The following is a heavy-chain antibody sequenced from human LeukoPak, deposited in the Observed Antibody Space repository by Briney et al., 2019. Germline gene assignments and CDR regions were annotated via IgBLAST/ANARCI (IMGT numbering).Heavy chain of an antibody. CDR3: VRLWGGTAGGYNGFDP. CDR1: GGSISSYY. Sequence: SETLSLTCTVSGGSISSYYWSWIRQPPAKGLEWIGYIYYSGSTNYNPSLKSRVTISVDTSKNQFSLKLSPGPVADTAVYYCVRLWGGTAGGYNGFDPWGQGTLVTVSS. V-gene: IGHV4-59*01. D-gene: IGHD3-3*01. CDR2: IYYSGST. J-gene: IGHJ5*02.